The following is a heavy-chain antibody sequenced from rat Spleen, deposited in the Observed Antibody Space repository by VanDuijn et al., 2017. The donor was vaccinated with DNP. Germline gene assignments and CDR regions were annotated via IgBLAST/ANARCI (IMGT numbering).Heavy chain of an antibody. CDR1: GFTFSDAW. V-gene: IGHV6-8*01. J-gene: IGHJ2*01. CDR2: IKVRANNYAT. CDR3: TNYFDY. Sequence: EVQLVETGGSLVQPGKSLKLTCATSGFTFSDAWMHWVRQSPEKQLEWVAQIKVRANNYATYYAESVKGRFTISRDDSKSSVYLQMNSLKEEDTAIYYCTNYFDYWGQGVMVTVSS.